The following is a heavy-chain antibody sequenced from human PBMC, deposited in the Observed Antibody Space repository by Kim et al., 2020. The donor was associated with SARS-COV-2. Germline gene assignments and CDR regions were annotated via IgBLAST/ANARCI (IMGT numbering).Heavy chain of an antibody. D-gene: IGHD6-19*01. CDR3: ATSLAVAGTRGGYFDY. V-gene: IGHV1-24*01. Sequence: KFQGRVTMTEDTATDTAYMGLSSLRSEDTAVYYCATSLAVAGTRGGYFDYWGQGTLVTVSS. J-gene: IGHJ4*02.